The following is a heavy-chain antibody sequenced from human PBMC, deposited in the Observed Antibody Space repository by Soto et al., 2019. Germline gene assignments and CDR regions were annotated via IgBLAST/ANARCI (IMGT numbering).Heavy chain of an antibody. Sequence: EVQLLESGGGLVQPGGSLRLSCAASGFTFTNYAINWFRNAPGKGLEWVSISSGSGSGGSTNYADSVKGRFTISRDNSKNTLYLQMNSLRVEDTAVYYCAKDRDDYRNYVFDYWGQGTLVTVSS. D-gene: IGHD4-4*01. J-gene: IGHJ4*02. V-gene: IGHV3-23*01. CDR3: AKDRDDYRNYVFDY. CDR2: SSGSGSGGST. CDR1: GFTFTNYA.